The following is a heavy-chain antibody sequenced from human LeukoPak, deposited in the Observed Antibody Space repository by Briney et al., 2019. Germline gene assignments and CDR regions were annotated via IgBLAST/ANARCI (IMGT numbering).Heavy chain of an antibody. CDR3: ARGSYCGGDCYINVDEGFSQH. J-gene: IGHJ1*01. CDR1: GFTFSDYY. V-gene: IGHV3-11*05. CDR2: ISSSSSYT. Sequence: GGSLRLSCAASGFTFSDYYMSWIRQAPGKGLEWVSYISSSSSYTNYADSVKGRFTISRDNAKNSLYLQTNSLRAEDTAVYYCARGSYCGGDCYINVDEGFSQHWGQGTLVTVSS. D-gene: IGHD2-21*02.